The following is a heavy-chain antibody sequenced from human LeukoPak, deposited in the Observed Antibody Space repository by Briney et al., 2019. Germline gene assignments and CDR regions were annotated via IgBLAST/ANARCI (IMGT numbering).Heavy chain of an antibody. CDR1: DYSISNGYY. J-gene: IGHJ3*01. CDR3: ARHGAIGSSSWYPWGPGGWFDP. CDR2: INHSGST. V-gene: IGHV4-34*01. D-gene: IGHD6-13*01. Sequence: PSETLSLTCTVSDYSISNGYYWSWIRQPPGKGLEWIGEINHSGSTNYNPSLKSRVTISVDTSKNQFSLKLSSVTAADTAVYYCARHGAIGSSSWYPWGPGGWFDPWGQGTMVTVSS.